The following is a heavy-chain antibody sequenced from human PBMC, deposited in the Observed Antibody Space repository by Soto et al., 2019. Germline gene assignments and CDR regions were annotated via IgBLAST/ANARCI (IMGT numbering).Heavy chain of an antibody. D-gene: IGHD3-10*01. CDR2: IIPILGIA. V-gene: IGHV1-69*02. CDR3: SINYYGSGTVPPPVAFDI. J-gene: IGHJ3*02. CDR1: GGTFSSYT. Sequence: QVQLVQSGAEVKKAGSSVKVSCKASGGTFSSYTISWVRQAPGQGLEWMGRIIPILGIANYAQKFQGRVTITADKSTSTAYMELSSLRSEDTAVYYCSINYYGSGTVPPPVAFDIWGQGTMVTVSS.